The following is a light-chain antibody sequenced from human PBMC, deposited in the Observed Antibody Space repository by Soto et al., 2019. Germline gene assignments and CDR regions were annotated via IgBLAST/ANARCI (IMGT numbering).Light chain of an antibody. CDR2: EGS. CDR1: SSDVGSYNL. CDR3: CSYAGSSSI. J-gene: IGLJ2*01. Sequence: QSALTQPASVSGSPGQSITISCTGTSSDVGSYNLVSWYQQHPGXAPKLMIYEGSKRPXXVSNRXXXXXXXXXXXXXISGLQAEDEADYYCCSYAGSSSIFGGGTKLTVL. V-gene: IGLV2-23*01.